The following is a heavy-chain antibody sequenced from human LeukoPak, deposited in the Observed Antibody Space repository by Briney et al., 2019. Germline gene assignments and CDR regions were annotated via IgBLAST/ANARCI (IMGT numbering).Heavy chain of an antibody. Sequence: TGGSLRLSCAVSGFSFPNAWLSWVRQAPGKGLEWVGRIKGTSDGAATDYAAPVKGRFTISKDDSKKTMYLQMNSLKTEDTAVYYCTTVTGVGASTSRGGQGTLVTVSS. CDR3: TTVTGVGASTSR. J-gene: IGHJ4*02. CDR2: IKGTSDGAAT. V-gene: IGHV3-15*01. D-gene: IGHD1-26*01. CDR1: GFSFPNAW.